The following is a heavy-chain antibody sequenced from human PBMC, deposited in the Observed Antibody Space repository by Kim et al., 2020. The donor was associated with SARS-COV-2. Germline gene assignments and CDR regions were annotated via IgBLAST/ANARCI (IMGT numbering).Heavy chain of an antibody. V-gene: IGHV4-39*01. CDR1: GGSISSSSYY. CDR2: IYYSGST. J-gene: IGHJ4*02. D-gene: IGHD6-13*01. CDR3: ARLADYSSSTNFDY. Sequence: SETLSLTCTVSGGSISSSSYYWGWIRQPPGKGLEWIGSIYYSGSTYYNPSLKSRVTISVDTSKNQFSLKLSSVTAADTAVYYCARLADYSSSTNFDYWGQGTLVTVSS.